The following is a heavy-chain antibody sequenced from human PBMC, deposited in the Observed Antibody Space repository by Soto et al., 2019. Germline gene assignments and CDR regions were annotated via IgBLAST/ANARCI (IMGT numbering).Heavy chain of an antibody. Sequence: SETLSLTCAVYGGSFSGYYWSWIRQPPGKGLEWIGEINHSGSTNYNPSLKSRVTISVDTSKNQFSLKLSSVTAADTAVYYCARALSGSYYHFDYWGQGTLVTVSS. V-gene: IGHV4-34*01. CDR3: ARALSGSYYHFDY. J-gene: IGHJ4*02. CDR1: GGSFSGYY. CDR2: INHSGST. D-gene: IGHD1-26*01.